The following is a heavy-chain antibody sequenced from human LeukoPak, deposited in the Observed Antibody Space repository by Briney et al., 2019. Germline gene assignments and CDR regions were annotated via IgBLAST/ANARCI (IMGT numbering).Heavy chain of an antibody. CDR2: INTNSAET. CDR3: ARVVSGGVIWAY. Sequence: AAVKVSCNGSASTLSVNYMHMVRLRPGQGLELMVWINTNSAETQYTQNLQGRVTLTSDTATNTAYMELSRLRSADTAVYFCARVVSGGVIWAYWGQGTLVTVSS. D-gene: IGHD3-16*01. CDR1: ASTLSVNY. J-gene: IGHJ4*02. V-gene: IGHV1-2*02.